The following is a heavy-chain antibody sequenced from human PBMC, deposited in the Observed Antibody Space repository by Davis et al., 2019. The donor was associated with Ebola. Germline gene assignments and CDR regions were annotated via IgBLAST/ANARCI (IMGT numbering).Heavy chain of an antibody. J-gene: IGHJ2*01. V-gene: IGHV4-34*01. CDR2: INHSGST. CDR1: GGSFSGYY. CDR3: ASRSYFNWYFDL. Sequence: PSETLSLTCAVYGGSFSGYYWSWIRQPPGKGLEWIGEINHSGSTNYNPSLKGRVTISVDTSKNQFSLKLSSVTAADTAVYYCASRSYFNWYFDLWGRGTLVTVSS. D-gene: IGHD1-26*01.